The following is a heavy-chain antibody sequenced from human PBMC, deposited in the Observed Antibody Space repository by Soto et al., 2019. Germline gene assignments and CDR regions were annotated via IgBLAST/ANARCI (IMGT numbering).Heavy chain of an antibody. Sequence: PSETLSRTCTVSGGSISSYYWSWIRQPPGKGLEWIGYIFYSGSTSYNPSLKSRVIISVDTSKNQFSLELSSVTAADTAVYYCASMSGSYPYYFDYWGQGTLVTVSS. CDR2: IFYSGST. J-gene: IGHJ4*02. V-gene: IGHV4-59*01. CDR1: GGSISSYY. CDR3: ASMSGSYPYYFDY. D-gene: IGHD1-26*01.